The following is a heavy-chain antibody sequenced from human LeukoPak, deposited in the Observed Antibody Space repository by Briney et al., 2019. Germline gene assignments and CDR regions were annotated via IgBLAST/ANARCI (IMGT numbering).Heavy chain of an antibody. CDR1: GYTFTSYY. D-gene: IGHD6-19*01. V-gene: IGHV1-46*01. CDR3: ARTVAGREGNWFDP. CDR2: INPSGGST. Sequence: ASVKVSCKASGYTFTSYYMHWVRQGPGQGLEWMGIINPSGGSTSYAQKFQGRVTMTRDTSISTAYMELSRLRSDDTAVYYCARTVAGREGNWFDPWGQGTLVTVSS. J-gene: IGHJ5*02.